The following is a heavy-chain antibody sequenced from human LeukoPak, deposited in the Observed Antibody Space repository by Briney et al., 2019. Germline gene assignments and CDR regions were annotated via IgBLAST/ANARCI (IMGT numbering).Heavy chain of an antibody. CDR2: ASNIETT. J-gene: IGHJ4*02. V-gene: IGHV4-59*01. CDR1: GDSISSYY. D-gene: IGHD3-22*01. Sequence: SETLSPTCTVSGDSISSYYWSWLRQPPGKRLEWIGYASNIETTNYNPSLKSRVTISVDTSKNQFSLRLNSVTAADTAVYYCARPPHYYDTSGYSVWGQGTLVTVSS. CDR3: ARPPHYYDTSGYSV.